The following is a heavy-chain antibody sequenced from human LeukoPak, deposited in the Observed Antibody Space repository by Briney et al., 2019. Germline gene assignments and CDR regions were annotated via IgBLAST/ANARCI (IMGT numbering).Heavy chain of an antibody. J-gene: IGHJ4*02. CDR2: IKTKADNGTT. CDR1: GFTFTTYS. V-gene: IGHV3-15*01. D-gene: IGHD3-10*01. CDR3: DIFYYYGLY. Sequence: GGSLRLSCAASGFTFTTYSMNWVRRAPGKGLEWVGRIKTKADNGTTEYAAPVKGRFTMSRDDSRNTLSLQMDSLKTEDTAVYFRDIFYYYGLYWGQGTLVTVSS.